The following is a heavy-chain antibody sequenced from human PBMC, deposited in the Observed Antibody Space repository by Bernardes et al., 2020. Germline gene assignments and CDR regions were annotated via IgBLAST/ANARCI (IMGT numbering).Heavy chain of an antibody. CDR3: AGLSVYSSGWYVNDAFDI. Sequence: SETLSLTCTVSGGSISSYYWSWIRQPPGKGLEWIGYIYYSGSTNYNPSLKSRVTISVDTSKNQFSLKLSSVTAADTAVYYCAGLSVYSSGWYVNDAFDIWGQGIMVTVSS. CDR2: IYYSGST. D-gene: IGHD6-19*01. V-gene: IGHV4-59*01. CDR1: GGSISSYY. J-gene: IGHJ3*02.